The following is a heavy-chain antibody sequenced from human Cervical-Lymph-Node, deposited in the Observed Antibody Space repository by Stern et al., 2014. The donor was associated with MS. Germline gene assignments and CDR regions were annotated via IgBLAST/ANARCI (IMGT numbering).Heavy chain of an antibody. CDR3: ARDIYDFWSGNHYEAGLDP. CDR2: ISWNRGST. V-gene: IGHV3-9*01. D-gene: IGHD3-3*01. J-gene: IGHJ5*02. CDR1: GFIFDDYG. Sequence: QLVESGGGLEQPGRSLRLSCAASGFIFDDYGMHWVRQAPGKGLEWVSGISWNRGSTDSSDSSKGRFTISRDNAKNYVYLQMNSLRPDDTAVYYCARDIYDFWSGNHYEAGLDPWGQGTLVTVSS.